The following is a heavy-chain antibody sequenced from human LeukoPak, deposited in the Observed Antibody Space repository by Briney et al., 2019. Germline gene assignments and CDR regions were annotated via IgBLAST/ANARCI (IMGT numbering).Heavy chain of an antibody. CDR3: ARGYYYYFDY. Sequence: GASVKVSCKASGGSFSSYAINWVRQAPGQGLEWMGGIIPLFGTANYAQKFQDRVTITAVESMSTVYMGLSSLRSEDTAVYYCARGYYYYFDYWGQGTLVTVSS. J-gene: IGHJ4*02. V-gene: IGHV1-69*13. CDR2: IIPLFGTA. CDR1: GGSFSSYA. D-gene: IGHD3-22*01.